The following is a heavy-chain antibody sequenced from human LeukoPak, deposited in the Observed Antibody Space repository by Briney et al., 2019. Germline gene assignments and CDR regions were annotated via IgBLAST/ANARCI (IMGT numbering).Heavy chain of an antibody. D-gene: IGHD3-10*01. Sequence: KPSETLSLTCAVYGGSFSGYYWSWIRQPPGKGLEWIGEINHSGSTNYNPSLRSRVTISVDTSKNQFSLKLSSVTAADTAVYYCARDLWFGTYGMDVWGQGTTVTVSS. CDR2: INHSGST. V-gene: IGHV4-34*01. CDR1: GGSFSGYY. CDR3: ARDLWFGTYGMDV. J-gene: IGHJ6*02.